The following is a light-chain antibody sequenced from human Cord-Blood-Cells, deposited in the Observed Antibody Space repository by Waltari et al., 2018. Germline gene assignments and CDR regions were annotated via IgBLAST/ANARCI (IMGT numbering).Light chain of an antibody. J-gene: IGKJ3*01. CDR2: AAS. V-gene: IGKV1-39*01. CDR3: QQSYSTPFT. CDR1: QSISSY. Sequence: DLQMTQSPSSLSASVGATVTITCRASQSISSYLNWYQQKPGKAPKLLLYAASSLQSGVPSRFSGSGSGTDFTLTISSLQPEDFATYYCQQSYSTPFTFGPGTKVDIK.